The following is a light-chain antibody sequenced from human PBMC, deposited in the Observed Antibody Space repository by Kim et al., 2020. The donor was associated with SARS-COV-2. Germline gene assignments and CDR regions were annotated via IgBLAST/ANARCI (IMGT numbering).Light chain of an antibody. V-gene: IGKV1-39*01. CDR3: QQSYSTPRT. Sequence: ASVGDRVTITCRASQSISSYLNWYQQKPGKAPKLLIYAASSLQSGVPSRFSGSGSGTDFTLTISSLQPEDFATYYCQQSYSTPRTFCQGTKVYIK. J-gene: IGKJ1*01. CDR1: QSISSY. CDR2: AAS.